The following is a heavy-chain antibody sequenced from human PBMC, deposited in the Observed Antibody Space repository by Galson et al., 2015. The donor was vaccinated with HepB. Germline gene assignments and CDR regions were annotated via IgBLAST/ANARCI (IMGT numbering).Heavy chain of an antibody. CDR3: ARDLSDYYGSGRGFDY. Sequence: SLRLSCAASGFTFSSYGMHWVRQAPGKGLEWVAVIWYDGSNKYYADSVKGRFTISRDNSKNTLYLQMNSLRAEDTAVYYCARDLSDYYGSGRGFDYWGQGTLVTVSS. CDR1: GFTFSSYG. J-gene: IGHJ4*02. D-gene: IGHD3-10*01. CDR2: IWYDGSNK. V-gene: IGHV3-33*01.